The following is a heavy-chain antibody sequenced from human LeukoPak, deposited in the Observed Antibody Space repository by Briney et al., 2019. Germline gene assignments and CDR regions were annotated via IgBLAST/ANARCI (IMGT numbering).Heavy chain of an antibody. CDR2: IRSKANSYAT. V-gene: IGHV3-73*01. D-gene: IGHD3-10*01. CDR1: GFTFSGSA. J-gene: IGHJ4*02. CDR3: TRSAELLWFGEYLSN. Sequence: PGGSLRLSCAASGFTFSGSAMHWVRQASGKGLEWVGRIRSKANSYATAYAASVKGRFTISSDDSKNTAYLQMNSLKTEDTAVYYCTRSAELLWFGEYLSNWGQGTLVTVSS.